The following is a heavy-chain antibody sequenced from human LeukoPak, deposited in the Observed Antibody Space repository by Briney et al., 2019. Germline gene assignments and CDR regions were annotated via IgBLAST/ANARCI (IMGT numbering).Heavy chain of an antibody. J-gene: IGHJ5*02. CDR1: GFTFSSYA. Sequence: PGGSLRLSCAASGFTFSSYAMSWVRQAPGKGLEWVSAISGSGGSTYYADSVKGRFTISRDNSKNTLYLQMNSLRAEDTAVYYCAGYCSSTSCYSLGPWGQGTLVTVSS. CDR2: ISGSGGST. V-gene: IGHV3-23*01. D-gene: IGHD2-2*01. CDR3: AGYCSSTSCYSLGP.